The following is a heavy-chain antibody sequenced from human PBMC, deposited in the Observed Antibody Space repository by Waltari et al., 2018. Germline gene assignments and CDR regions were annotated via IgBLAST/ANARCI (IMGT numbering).Heavy chain of an antibody. CDR3: ARLASPEGLDV. Sequence: QLQLQESGPGLVKPSETLSLMCTVSGGSITSSRFHWTWFRQPPGKGLEWIGSVYYTGSAFYNPSLKSRLTISSDTSGNQFSLQVRSVTAADTAVYYCARLASPEGLDVWGQGTTVTVSS. CDR1: GGSITSSRFH. CDR2: VYYTGSA. V-gene: IGHV4-39*01. J-gene: IGHJ6*02.